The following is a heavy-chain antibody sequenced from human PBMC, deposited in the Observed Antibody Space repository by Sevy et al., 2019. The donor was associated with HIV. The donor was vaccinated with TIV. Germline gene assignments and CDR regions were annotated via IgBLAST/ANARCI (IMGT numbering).Heavy chain of an antibody. CDR3: ITDPAYRGYNEEVINYYFYGMDV. V-gene: IGHV3-15*01. J-gene: IGHJ6*02. Sequence: GGSLRLSCTASGFTFSSAWMSWVRQAPGKGLEWVGRIKSEFDGGAIDYAAPVKGRFSISREDSKTTVYLQMNSLKTDDTAVYYCITDPAYRGYNEEVINYYFYGMDVWGQGTTVTVSS. CDR2: IKSEFDGGAI. CDR1: GFTFSSAW. D-gene: IGHD5-12*01.